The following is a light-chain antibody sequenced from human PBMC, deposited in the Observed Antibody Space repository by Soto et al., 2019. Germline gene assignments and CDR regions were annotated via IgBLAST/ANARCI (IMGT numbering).Light chain of an antibody. CDR3: QQYVHSPVT. Sequence: EIVLTQSPGTLSVFPGERASLSCRASQTVNSNYLAWYQQIPGQAPRLLIHGASNRATGVPDRFSGSGSGTDFTLTISRVEPEDFAVFYCQQYVHSPVTFGQGNKLEIK. CDR1: QTVNSNY. J-gene: IGKJ2*01. CDR2: GAS. V-gene: IGKV3-20*01.